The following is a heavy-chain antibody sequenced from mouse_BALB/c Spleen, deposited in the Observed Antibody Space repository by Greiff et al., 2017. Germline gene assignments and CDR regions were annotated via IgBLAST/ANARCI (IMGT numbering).Heavy chain of an antibody. CDR2: IYPGDGDT. CDR1: GYAFSSSW. J-gene: IGHJ2*01. V-gene: IGHV1-82*01. D-gene: IGHD2-14*01. Sequence: VQLQESGPELVKPGASVKISCKASGYAFSSSWMNWVKQRPGQGLEWIGRIYPGDGDTNYNGKFKGKATLTADKSSSTAYMQLSSLTSVDSAVYFCAREVRRAYYFDYWGQGTTLTVSS. CDR3: AREVRRAYYFDY.